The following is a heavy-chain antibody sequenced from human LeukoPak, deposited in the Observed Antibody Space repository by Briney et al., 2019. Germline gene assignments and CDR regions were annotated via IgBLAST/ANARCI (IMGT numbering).Heavy chain of an antibody. V-gene: IGHV1-46*01. CDR2: INPSGGST. CDR1: GYTFTSYY. D-gene: IGHD1-26*01. J-gene: IGHJ5*02. Sequence: ASVKVSCKASGYTFTSYYMHWVRQAPGQGLEWMGIINPSGGSTSYAQKFQGRVTMTRDMSTSTVYMELSSLRSEDTAVYYCASGSTDNWFDPWGQGTLVTVSS. CDR3: ASGSTDNWFDP.